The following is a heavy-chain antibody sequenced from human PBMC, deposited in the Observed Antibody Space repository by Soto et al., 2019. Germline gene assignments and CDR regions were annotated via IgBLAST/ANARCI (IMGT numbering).Heavy chain of an antibody. J-gene: IGHJ6*02. V-gene: IGHV4-34*01. D-gene: IGHD3-3*01. Sequence: SETLSLTCAVCGGSFSGYYWSWIRQPPGKGLEWIGEINHSGSTNYNPSLKSRVTISVDTSKNQFSLKLSSVTAADTAVYYCARTRHTIFGVVGGMDVWGQGTTVTVSS. CDR3: ARTRHTIFGVVGGMDV. CDR1: GGSFSGYY. CDR2: INHSGST.